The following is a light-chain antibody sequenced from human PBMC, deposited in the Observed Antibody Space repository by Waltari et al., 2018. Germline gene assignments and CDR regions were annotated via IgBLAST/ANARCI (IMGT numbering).Light chain of an antibody. J-gene: IGLJ2*01. Sequence: QSVLTQPPSVSEVPRQRVTISCSGIRSNIGNNAVNWYQQFPGRAPKLLIYYDDLLPSGVSDRFSGSKSGTSASLAISGLQSEDEAYYYCASWDDDLSGVVFGGGTKLTVL. CDR3: ASWDDDLSGVV. CDR2: YDD. CDR1: RSNIGNNA. V-gene: IGLV1-36*01.